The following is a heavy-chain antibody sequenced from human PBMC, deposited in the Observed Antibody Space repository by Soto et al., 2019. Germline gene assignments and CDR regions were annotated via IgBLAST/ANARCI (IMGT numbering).Heavy chain of an antibody. CDR3: ASVETAMVT. Sequence: SETLSLTCTVSGASIRSGDYYWSWIRQPPGKGLEWIGYIYYSGSTYYNPSLKSRVTMSVDTSKNQYSLKLSSVTAADTAVYCCASVETAMVTWGQGNLVTVSS. CDR1: GASIRSGDYY. CDR2: IYYSGST. D-gene: IGHD5-18*01. J-gene: IGHJ5*02. V-gene: IGHV4-30-4*01.